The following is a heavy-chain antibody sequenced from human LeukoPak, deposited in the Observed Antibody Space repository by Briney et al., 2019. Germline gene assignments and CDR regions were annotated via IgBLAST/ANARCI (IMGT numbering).Heavy chain of an antibody. D-gene: IGHD3-22*01. CDR2: ISTYNGNT. CDR3: AREDTSGYFDY. Sequence: ASVEVACKASGYIFSDYGFAWVRQAPGQGLEWMGWISTYNGNTKYAQMLQGRVTMATDTSTSTAFLELRSLRSDDTAVYYCAREDTSGYFDYWGQGTLVTVSS. V-gene: IGHV1-18*01. CDR1: GYIFSDYG. J-gene: IGHJ4*02.